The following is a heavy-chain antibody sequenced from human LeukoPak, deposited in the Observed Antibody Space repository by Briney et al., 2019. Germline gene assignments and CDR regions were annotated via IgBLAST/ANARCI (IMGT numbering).Heavy chain of an antibody. V-gene: IGHV4-30-2*01. CDR1: GGSISSGGYS. CDR3: ARPSAPEEE. Sequence: PSQTLSLTCAVSGGSISSGGYSWSWIRQPPGKGLEWIGYIYHSGSTYYNPSLKSRVTISVDTSKKQLSLKLNFVTAADTAVYYCARPSAPEEEWGQGTLVTVSS. CDR2: IYHSGST. J-gene: IGHJ4*02.